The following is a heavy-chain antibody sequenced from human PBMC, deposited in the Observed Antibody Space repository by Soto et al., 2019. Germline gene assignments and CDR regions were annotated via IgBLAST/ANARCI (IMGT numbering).Heavy chain of an antibody. CDR2: INHSGST. Sequence: SETLSLTCAVYGGSFSGYYWSWIRQPPGKGLEWIGEINHSGSTIYNPSLKSRVTISVDTAKNQLSLKLSSVTAADTAVYYCARGLLTTGTTTTTQGMDVWGQGTTVTVSS. J-gene: IGHJ6*02. D-gene: IGHD1-1*01. V-gene: IGHV4-34*01. CDR3: ARGLLTTGTTTTTQGMDV. CDR1: GGSFSGYY.